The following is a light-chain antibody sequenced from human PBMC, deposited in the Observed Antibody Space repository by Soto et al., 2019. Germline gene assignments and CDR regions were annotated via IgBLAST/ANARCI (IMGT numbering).Light chain of an antibody. CDR3: QQRTNWPPSWT. Sequence: EIVLTQSPATLSLSPGERATLSCRASQNVRSYLAWYQQKPGQAPRLLIYDASDRATGIPARFGGSGSGTDFTLTISSLEPEDFAVYYCQQRTNWPPSWTFGQGTKVEIK. V-gene: IGKV3-11*01. CDR1: QNVRSY. CDR2: DAS. J-gene: IGKJ1*01.